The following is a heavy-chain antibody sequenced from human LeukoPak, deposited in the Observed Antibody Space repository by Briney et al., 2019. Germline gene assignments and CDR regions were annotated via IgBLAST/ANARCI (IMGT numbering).Heavy chain of an antibody. CDR3: ARRAMIVVVTPDY. CDR2: ISGSGGST. D-gene: IGHD3-22*01. V-gene: IGHV3-23*01. CDR1: GFTFSRYA. J-gene: IGHJ4*02. Sequence: GGSLRLSCAASGFTFSRYAMSWVRQAPGEGLEWVLPISGSGGSTYYADSVKGRFTISRDNSKNTLYLQMNSLRAEDTAVYYCARRAMIVVVTPDYWGQGTLVTVSS.